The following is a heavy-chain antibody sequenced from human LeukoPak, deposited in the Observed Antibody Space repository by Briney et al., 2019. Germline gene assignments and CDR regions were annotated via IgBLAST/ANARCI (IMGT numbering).Heavy chain of an antibody. J-gene: IGHJ4*02. CDR2: INYSGRT. CDR1: GGSFSGYY. Sequence: PSETLSLTCAVYGGSFSGYYWTWIRQPPGKGPEWIGEINYSGRTNYNPFLKSRVTISVDTSRNQFSLKVSSVTAADTAVYYCARGPSERYYESSGYYYFDYWGQGTLVTVSS. D-gene: IGHD3-22*01. V-gene: IGHV4-34*01. CDR3: ARGPSERYYESSGYYYFDY.